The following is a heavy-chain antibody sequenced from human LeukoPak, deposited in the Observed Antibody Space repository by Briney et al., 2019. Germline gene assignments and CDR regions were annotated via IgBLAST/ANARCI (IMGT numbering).Heavy chain of an antibody. J-gene: IGHJ4*02. V-gene: IGHV4-39*07. D-gene: IGHD3-22*01. CDR2: IYYSGST. Sequence: PSETLSLTCTVSGGSISSSSYYWGWIRQPPGKGLEWIGSIYYSGSTYYNPSLKSRVTISVDTSKNQFSLKLSSVTAADTAVYYCARDSPTDYYDSSGFFDYWGQGTLVTVSS. CDR3: ARDSPTDYYDSSGFFDY. CDR1: GGSISSSSYY.